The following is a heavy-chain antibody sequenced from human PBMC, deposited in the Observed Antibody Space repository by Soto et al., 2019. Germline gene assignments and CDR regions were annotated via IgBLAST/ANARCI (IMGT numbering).Heavy chain of an antibody. CDR1: GFTFSSYS. D-gene: IGHD2-2*01. V-gene: IGHV3-21*01. CDR3: ARDVVVVPAAIHWFDT. CDR2: ISSSSSYI. J-gene: IGHJ5*02. Sequence: GGSLRLSCAASGFTFSSYSMNWVRQAPGKGLEWVSSISSSSSYIYYADSVKGRFTISRDNAKNSLYLQMNSLRAEDTAVYYCARDVVVVPAAIHWFDTWGQGTLVTVSS.